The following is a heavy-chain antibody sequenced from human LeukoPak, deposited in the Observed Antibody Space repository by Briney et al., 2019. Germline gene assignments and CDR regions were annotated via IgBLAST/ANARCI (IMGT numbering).Heavy chain of an antibody. V-gene: IGHV4-59*12. CDR2: MFYSGST. D-gene: IGHD3-22*01. J-gene: IGHJ6*03. CDR1: DDSISSYY. Sequence: SETLSLTCTVSDDSISSYYWSWIRQPPGKGLEWIGYMFYSGSTNYNPSLKSRVTISGDTSKNQFSLKLSSVTAADTAVYYCARGRRFTYYYDSSGYSANYYMDVWGKGTTVTVSS. CDR3: ARGRRFTYYYDSSGYSANYYMDV.